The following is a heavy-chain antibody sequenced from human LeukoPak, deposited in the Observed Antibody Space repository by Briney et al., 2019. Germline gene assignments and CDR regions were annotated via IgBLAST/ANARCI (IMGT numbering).Heavy chain of an antibody. D-gene: IGHD3-16*01. CDR2: INPSGGST. V-gene: IGHV1-46*01. CDR1: GYTFTSYY. J-gene: IGHJ3*02. Sequence: GASVKVSCKASGYTFTSYYMHWVRQAPGQGLEWMGIINPSGGSTSYAQKFQGRVTMTRDTSTSTVYMELSRLRSEDTAVYYCARNDMITFGGVLDAFDIWGQGTMVTVSS. CDR3: ARNDMITFGGVLDAFDI.